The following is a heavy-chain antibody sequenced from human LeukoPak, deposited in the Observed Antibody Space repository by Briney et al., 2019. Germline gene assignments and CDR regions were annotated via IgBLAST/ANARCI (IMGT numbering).Heavy chain of an antibody. V-gene: IGHV1-18*01. CDR2: ISVYNGNK. CDR3: ARCSGGSCYSEDWFDP. Sequence: ASVKVSCKASGYTFNSYGITWVRQAPGEGLEWMGWISVYNGNKNYAQKLQGRVTMTTDTSTSTAYMELRSLRSDDTAVYYCARCSGGSCYSEDWFDPWGQGTLVTVSS. CDR1: GYTFNSYG. J-gene: IGHJ5*02. D-gene: IGHD2-15*01.